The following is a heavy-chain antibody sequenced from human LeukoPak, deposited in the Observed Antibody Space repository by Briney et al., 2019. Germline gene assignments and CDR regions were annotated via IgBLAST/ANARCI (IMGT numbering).Heavy chain of an antibody. D-gene: IGHD3-10*01. CDR2: INHSGST. Sequence: PSETLSLTCAVYGRSFSGYYWSWIRKPPGKGLEWIGEINHSGSTNYNPSLKSRVTISVDTSKNQFSLKLSSVTAADTAVYYCARSPYGSGSYYPYYYYYYMDVWGKGTTVTVSS. V-gene: IGHV4-34*01. CDR1: GRSFSGYY. J-gene: IGHJ6*03. CDR3: ARSPYGSGSYYPYYYYYYMDV.